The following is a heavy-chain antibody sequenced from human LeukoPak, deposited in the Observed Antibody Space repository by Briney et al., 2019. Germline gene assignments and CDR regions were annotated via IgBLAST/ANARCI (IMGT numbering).Heavy chain of an antibody. Sequence: GASVKVSCKASGYTFTSYDINWVRQATGQGLEWMGWMNPNSRNTGYAQKFQGRVTMTRNTSISTAYMELNSLRSEDTAVYYCARGDSSSSFNWFDPWGQGTLVTVSS. V-gene: IGHV1-8*01. D-gene: IGHD6-13*01. CDR1: GYTFTSYD. J-gene: IGHJ5*02. CDR3: ARGDSSSSFNWFDP. CDR2: MNPNSRNT.